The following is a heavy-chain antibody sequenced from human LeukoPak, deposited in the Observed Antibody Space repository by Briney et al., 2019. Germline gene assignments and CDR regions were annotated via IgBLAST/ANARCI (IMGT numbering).Heavy chain of an antibody. Sequence: PSGTLSLTCTVSGGSISSYYWSWIRQPPGKGLEWIGYIYYSGSTNYNPSLKSRVTISVDTSKNQFSLKLSSVTAADTAVYYCARGTMYFDYWGQGTLVTVSS. CDR3: ARGTMYFDY. J-gene: IGHJ4*02. CDR1: GGSISSYY. D-gene: IGHD3-3*01. V-gene: IGHV4-59*01. CDR2: IYYSGST.